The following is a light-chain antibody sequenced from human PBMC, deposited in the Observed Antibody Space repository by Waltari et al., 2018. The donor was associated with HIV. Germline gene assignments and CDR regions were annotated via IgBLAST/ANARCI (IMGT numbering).Light chain of an antibody. J-gene: IGLJ3*02. V-gene: IGLV2-14*03. CDR2: DVS. Sequence: QSALTQPASVSGSPGQSITISCTGTSSEVGGYNYVSWYQKHPGKAPKLIIYDVSERPSGVSNRFSGSKSGNTASLTISGLQPEDEADYYCSSYTNSNTWVFGGGTKLTAL. CDR1: SSEVGGYNY. CDR3: SSYTNSNTWV.